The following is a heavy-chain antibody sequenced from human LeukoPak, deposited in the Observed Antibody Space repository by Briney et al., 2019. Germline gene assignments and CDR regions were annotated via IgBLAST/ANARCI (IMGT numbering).Heavy chain of an antibody. V-gene: IGHV3-30*18. D-gene: IGHD4-17*01. CDR3: SKDGSTVISYYYGMDV. J-gene: IGHJ6*02. CDR1: GFSFSSYG. Sequence: GGSLRLSCVASGFSFSSYGMHWVRQAPGKGLEWVAVISYDGNNQYYTDSVKGRFTISRENSKNTLYLQMNSLRAEDTAVYYCSKDGSTVISYYYGMDVWGQGTTVTVSS. CDR2: ISYDGNNQ.